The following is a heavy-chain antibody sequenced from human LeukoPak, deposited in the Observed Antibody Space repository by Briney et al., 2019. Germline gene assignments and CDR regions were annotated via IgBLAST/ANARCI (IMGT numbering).Heavy chain of an antibody. CDR3: ATESFHY. CDR1: GFNFSSFA. V-gene: IGHV3-23*01. D-gene: IGHD3-10*01. Sequence: GGSLRLSCVVSGFNFSSFAMNWVHQAPGKGLERVSIISKTGSIASRADSLKGRFTISRDNSKNTVYLLMNSLRAEDTALYYCATESFHYWGQGTLVAVSS. J-gene: IGHJ4*02. CDR2: ISKTGSIA.